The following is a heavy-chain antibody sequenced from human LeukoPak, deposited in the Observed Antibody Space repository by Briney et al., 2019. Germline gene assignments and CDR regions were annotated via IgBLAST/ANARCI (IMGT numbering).Heavy chain of an antibody. CDR2: IYTSGST. D-gene: IGHD5-24*01. V-gene: IGHV4-4*07. CDR1: SGSISSYY. CDR3: ARTRRDWGWLQLHYFDY. Sequence: SETLSLTCTVSSGSISSYYWSWIRQPAGKGLEWIGRIYTSGSTNYNPSLKTRVTMSLDKSKNQLSLNLISVTAADTAVYYCARTRRDWGWLQLHYFDYWGQGALVTVSS. J-gene: IGHJ4*02.